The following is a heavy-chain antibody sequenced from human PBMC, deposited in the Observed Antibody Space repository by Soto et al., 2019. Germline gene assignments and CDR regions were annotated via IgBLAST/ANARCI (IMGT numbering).Heavy chain of an antibody. Sequence: GGSLRLSCAASGFTFSSYAMHWVRQAPGKGLEWVAVISYDGSNKYYADSVKGRFTISRDNSKNTLYLQMNSLRAEDTAVYYCARDRELGIIDYWGQGTLVTVSS. CDR1: GFTFSSYA. CDR2: ISYDGSNK. D-gene: IGHD7-27*01. CDR3: ARDRELGIIDY. J-gene: IGHJ4*02. V-gene: IGHV3-30-3*01.